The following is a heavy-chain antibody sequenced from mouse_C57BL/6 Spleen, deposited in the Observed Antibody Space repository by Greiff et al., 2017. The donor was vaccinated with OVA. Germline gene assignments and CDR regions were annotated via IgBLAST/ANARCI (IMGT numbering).Heavy chain of an antibody. Sequence: EVKLVESGEGLVKPGGSLKLSCAASGFTFSSYAMSWVRQTPEKRLEWVAYISSGGDYIYYADTVKGRFTISRDNARNTLYLQMSSLKSEDTAMYYCTREGTGTGFAYWGQGTLVTVSA. V-gene: IGHV5-9-1*02. CDR2: ISSGGDYI. J-gene: IGHJ3*01. CDR1: GFTFSSYA. CDR3: TREGTGTGFAY. D-gene: IGHD4-1*01.